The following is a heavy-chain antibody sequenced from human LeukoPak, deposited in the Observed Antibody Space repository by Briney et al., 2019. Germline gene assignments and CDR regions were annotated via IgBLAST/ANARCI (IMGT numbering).Heavy chain of an antibody. CDR3: ASGYSGYDLNY. J-gene: IGHJ4*02. D-gene: IGHD5-12*01. CDR2: INPKSGDT. V-gene: IGHV1-2*02. Sequence: ASVKVSCETSDFRDYYMNWVRQAPGQGLEWLGWINPKSGDTDYAQKFRGRVTMTRDTSISTAYMELSGLKPDDTAIYFCASGYSGYDLNYWGQGTQVTVSS. CDR1: DFRDYY.